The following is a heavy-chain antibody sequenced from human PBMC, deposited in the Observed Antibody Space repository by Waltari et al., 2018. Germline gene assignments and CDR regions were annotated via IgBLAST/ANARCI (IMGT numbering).Heavy chain of an antibody. CDR2: IYYSGST. D-gene: IGHD4-17*01. CDR3: ARGGTTVTTSNFDY. CDR1: GGSISSSSYY. Sequence: QLQLQESGPGLVKPSETLSLTCTVSGGSISSSSYYWGWIRQPPGKGLEWIGSIYYSGSTYYNPSLKSRVTISVDTSKNQFSLKLSSVTAADTAVYYCARGGTTVTTSNFDYWGQGTLVTVSS. V-gene: IGHV4-39*07. J-gene: IGHJ4*02.